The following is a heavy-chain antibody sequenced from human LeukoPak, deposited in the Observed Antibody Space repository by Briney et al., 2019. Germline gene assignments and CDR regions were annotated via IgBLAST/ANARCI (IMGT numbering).Heavy chain of an antibody. CDR2: MNPNSGNT. D-gene: IGHD3-9*01. J-gene: IGHJ5*02. Sequence: EASVKVSCKASGYTFTSYDINWVRQATGQGLEWMGWMNPNSGNTGYAQKFQGRVTMTRNTSISTAYMELSSLRSEDTAVYYCARVKTLYYDILTGGWSDPWGQGTLVTVSS. CDR1: GYTFTSYD. CDR3: ARVKTLYYDILTGGWSDP. V-gene: IGHV1-8*01.